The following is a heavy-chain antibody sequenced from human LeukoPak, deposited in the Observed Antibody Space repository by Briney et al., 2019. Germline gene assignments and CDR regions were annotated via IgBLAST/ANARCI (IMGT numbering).Heavy chain of an antibody. Sequence: SGGSLRLSCAASGFTFSSYTMNWVRQAPGKGLEWVSSISSSSSYIYYADSVKGRFTISRDNAKNSLYLQMNSMRAEDTAVYYCARDPGGIRYDYWGQGTLVTVSS. CDR2: ISSSSSYI. CDR1: GFTFSSYT. V-gene: IGHV3-21*01. D-gene: IGHD3-16*01. CDR3: ARDPGGIRYDY. J-gene: IGHJ4*02.